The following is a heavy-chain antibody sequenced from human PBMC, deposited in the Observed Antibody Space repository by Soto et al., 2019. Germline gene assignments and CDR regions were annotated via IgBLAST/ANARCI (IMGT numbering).Heavy chain of an antibody. J-gene: IGHJ6*02. CDR1: GFNFSTYG. Sequence: GGSLRLSCAASGFNFSTYGMYWVRQAPGKGLEWVAVISYDESNKYYADAVKGRFTISRDNSKNAPYVQMNRLRAEDTAVYYCARDDTDYYGMDVWGQGTTVTVSS. V-gene: IGHV3-30*03. CDR2: ISYDESNK. CDR3: ARDDTDYYGMDV.